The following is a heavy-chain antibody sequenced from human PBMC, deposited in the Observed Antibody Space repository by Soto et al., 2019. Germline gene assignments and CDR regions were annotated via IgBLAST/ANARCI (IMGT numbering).Heavy chain of an antibody. D-gene: IGHD2-21*02. V-gene: IGHV3-23*01. CDR1: GFTFSSYA. CDR3: AKGFIVVVTVLRPDDAFDV. J-gene: IGHJ3*01. Sequence: EVQLLESGGGLVQPGGSLRLFCAASGFTFSSYAMSWVRQAPGKGLEWVSGISGSGGNTYYADSVKGRFTISRDNSKNTMYLQMNSLRADDTAVYYCAKGFIVVVTVLRPDDAFDVWGQGTMVTVSS. CDR2: ISGSGGNT.